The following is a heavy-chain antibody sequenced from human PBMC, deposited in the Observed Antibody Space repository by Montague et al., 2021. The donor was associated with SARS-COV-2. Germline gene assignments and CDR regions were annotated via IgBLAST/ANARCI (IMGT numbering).Heavy chain of an antibody. V-gene: IGHV4-61*01. CDR2: IDYGGSP. J-gene: IGHJ5*02. CDR3: ATYWQGGSGRGS. Sequence: SETLSLTRTVSGVSVSNRYTHWSWIRQSPGKGLEWIGHIDYGGSPNYSPSLHSRVTISLDTSKNQLSLRLNSATAADTAVYYCATYWQGGSGRGSWGQGTLVTVSS. CDR1: GVSVSNRYTH. D-gene: IGHD3-10*01.